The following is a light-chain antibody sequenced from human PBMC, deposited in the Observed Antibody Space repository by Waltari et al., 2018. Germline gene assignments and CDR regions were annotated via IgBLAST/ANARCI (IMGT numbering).Light chain of an antibody. CDR3: LQYNSNPPT. V-gene: IGKV1-17*01. Sequence: DIQMTQSPSSLSASAGDRVTITCRASQGISTYLNWYQQKPGKAPKRLIYAASSLESGVPSRFSGSGSGTDFTLTISSLQPEDFATYSCLQYNSNPPTFGQGTKVEIK. CDR2: AAS. J-gene: IGKJ1*01. CDR1: QGISTY.